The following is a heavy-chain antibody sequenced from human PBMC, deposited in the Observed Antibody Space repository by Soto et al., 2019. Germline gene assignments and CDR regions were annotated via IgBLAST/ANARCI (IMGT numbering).Heavy chain of an antibody. J-gene: IGHJ4*02. CDR2: IYYSGRT. CDR1: GGSISSYY. CDR3: ARIVVVPAASHYFDY. Sequence: QVQLQESGPGLVKPSETLSLTCTVSGGSISSYYWSWIRQPPGKGLEWIGYIYYSGRTNYNPSLKSRVTISVDTSKNQFSLKLSSVTAADTAVYYCARIVVVPAASHYFDYWGQGTLVPVSS. D-gene: IGHD2-2*01. V-gene: IGHV4-59*01.